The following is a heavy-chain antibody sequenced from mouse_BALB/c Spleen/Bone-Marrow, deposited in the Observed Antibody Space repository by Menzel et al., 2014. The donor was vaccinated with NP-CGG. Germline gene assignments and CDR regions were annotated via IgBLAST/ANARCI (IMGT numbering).Heavy chain of an antibody. Sequence: VQLQQSGGGLVKPGGSLKLPCAASGFTFSDYYMYWVRQTPEKRLEWVATISDGGSYTYYPDSVKGRFTISRDNAKNNLYLQMSSLKSEDTAMYYCVLRWFAYWGQGTLVTVSA. V-gene: IGHV5-4*02. CDR2: ISDGGSYT. CDR1: GFTFSDYY. D-gene: IGHD1-1*01. J-gene: IGHJ3*01. CDR3: VLRWFAY.